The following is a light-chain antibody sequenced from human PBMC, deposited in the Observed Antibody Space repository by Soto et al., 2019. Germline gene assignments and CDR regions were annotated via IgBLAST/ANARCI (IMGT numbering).Light chain of an antibody. J-gene: IGKJ5*01. CDR2: DAS. CDR1: QSISSW. V-gene: IGKV1-5*01. CDR3: QQYNSYSIT. Sequence: DLQMTQSPSTLSASVGDRVSITCRASQSISSWLAWYQQKPGKAPKLLIYDASSLESGVPSRFSGSGSGTEFTLTISSLQPDDFATYYCQQYNSYSITFGQGTRLEI.